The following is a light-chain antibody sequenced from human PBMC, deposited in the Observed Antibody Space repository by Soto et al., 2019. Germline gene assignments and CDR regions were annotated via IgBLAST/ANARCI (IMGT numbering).Light chain of an antibody. CDR2: AAS. V-gene: IGKV1-8*01. CDR3: LQHNSYPIT. J-gene: IGKJ5*01. CDR1: QGISSY. Sequence: AIRMTQSPSSLSASTGDRVTITCRASQGISSYLAWYQQKPGKAPKRLIYAASSLQSGVPSRFSGSGSGTEFTLKISSMQHEDFANYYCLQHNSYPITFGKGTRREIK.